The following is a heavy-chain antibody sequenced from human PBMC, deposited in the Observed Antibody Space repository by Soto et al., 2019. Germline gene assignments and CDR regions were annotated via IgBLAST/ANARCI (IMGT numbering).Heavy chain of an antibody. D-gene: IGHD2-2*01. CDR3: ARGVVVPAAAENWFDP. CDR1: GGSISSGGYY. V-gene: IGHV4-31*03. Sequence: SETLSLTCTVSGGSISSGGYYWSWIRQHPGKGLEWIGYIYYSGSTYYNPSLKSRVTISVDTSKNQFSLKLSSVTAADTAVYYCARGVVVPAAAENWFDPWGQGTLVTVSS. CDR2: IYYSGST. J-gene: IGHJ5*02.